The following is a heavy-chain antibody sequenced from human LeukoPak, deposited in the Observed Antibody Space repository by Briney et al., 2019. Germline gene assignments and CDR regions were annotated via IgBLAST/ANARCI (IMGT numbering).Heavy chain of an antibody. D-gene: IGHD6-19*01. J-gene: IGHJ2*01. CDR2: SYSSENT. CDR1: GGCVSSYY. Sequence: PSETLSLTCTVSGGCVSSYYWSWIRQPPGKGLEWIGYSYSSENTKYNSSLESRVTMSVDTSKNQFFLKLSSVTAADTAVYYCARFHSGPSGWYVLWYFDLWGRGTLVTVSS. V-gene: IGHV4-4*09. CDR3: ARFHSGPSGWYVLWYFDL.